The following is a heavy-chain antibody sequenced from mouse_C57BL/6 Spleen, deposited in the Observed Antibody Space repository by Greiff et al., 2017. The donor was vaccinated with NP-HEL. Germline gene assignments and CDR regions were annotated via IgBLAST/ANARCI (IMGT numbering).Heavy chain of an antibody. D-gene: IGHD4-1*01. CDR3: ARRDSHWVSYFDY. J-gene: IGHJ2*01. CDR2: ISYDGSN. V-gene: IGHV3-6*01. Sequence: VQVVESGPGLVKPSQSLSLTCSVTGYSITSGYYWNWIRQFPGNKLEWMGYISYDGSNNYNPSLKNRISITRDTSKNQFFLKLNSVTTEDTATYYCARRDSHWVSYFDYWGQGTTLTVSS. CDR1: GYSITSGYY.